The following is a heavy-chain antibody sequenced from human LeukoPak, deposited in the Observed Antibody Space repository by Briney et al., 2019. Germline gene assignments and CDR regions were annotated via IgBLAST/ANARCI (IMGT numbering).Heavy chain of an antibody. CDR3: AKDREYYYDSSGYYGY. D-gene: IGHD3-22*01. CDR2: ISGSGGST. V-gene: IGHV3-23*01. Sequence: GGSLRLSCAASGFTFSSYAMSWVRQAPGKGLEWVSAISGSGGSTYYADSVKGRFTISRDNSKNTLYLQMNSLRAEDTAVYYCAKDREYYYDSSGYYGYWGQGTLVTVSS. CDR1: GFTFSSYA. J-gene: IGHJ4*02.